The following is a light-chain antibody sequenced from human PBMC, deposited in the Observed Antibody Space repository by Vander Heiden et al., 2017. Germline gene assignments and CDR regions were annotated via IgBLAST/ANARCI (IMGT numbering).Light chain of an antibody. Sequence: QAVLTQPSSLSASPGASASLTCPLRSGIDVGTYMIYWYQQKSGSPPQDLRRYKAGSDKQQGSGVPSRFSGSKDASANAGILLISGLQSEDEADYYCMIWHSRAVVFGGGTKLTVL. CDR3: MIWHSRAVV. V-gene: IGLV5-45*03. CDR2: YKAGSDK. J-gene: IGLJ2*01. CDR1: SGIDVGTYM.